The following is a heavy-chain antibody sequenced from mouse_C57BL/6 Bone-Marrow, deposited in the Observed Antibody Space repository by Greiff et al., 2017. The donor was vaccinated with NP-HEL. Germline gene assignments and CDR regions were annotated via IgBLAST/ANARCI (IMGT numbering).Heavy chain of an antibody. CDR3: ASPTSWFAY. CDR1: GFSLTSYG. CDR2: IWSGGST. V-gene: IGHV2-2*01. J-gene: IGHJ3*01. Sequence: QVQLQQSGPGLVQPSQSLSITCTVSGFSLTSYGVHWVRQSPGKGLEWLGVIWSGGSTDYNAAFISRLSISKDNSKSQVFFKMNSLQAYDTAIYYCASPTSWFAYWGQGTLVTVSA. D-gene: IGHD4-1*02.